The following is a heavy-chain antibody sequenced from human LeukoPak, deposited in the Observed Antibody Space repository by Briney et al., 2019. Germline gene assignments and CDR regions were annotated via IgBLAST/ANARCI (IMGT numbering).Heavy chain of an antibody. D-gene: IGHD3-22*01. J-gene: IGHJ4*02. CDR2: ISSSSSYI. V-gene: IGHV3-21*01. CDR3: ARDLAYYYDSSGYYYPRDY. CDR1: GFTFSSYS. Sequence: GGSLRLSCAASGFTFSSYSMNWVRQAPGKGLEWVSSISSSSSYIYYADSVKGRFTISRYNAKNSVYLQMNSLRAEDTAVYYCARDLAYYYDSSGYYYPRDYWGQGTLVTVSS.